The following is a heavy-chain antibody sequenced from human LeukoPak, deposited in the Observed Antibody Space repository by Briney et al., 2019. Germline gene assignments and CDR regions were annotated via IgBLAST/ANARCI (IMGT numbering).Heavy chain of an antibody. Sequence: GGSLRLSCVASGFTLSSYGMHWVRQAPGKGLEWVAVISYDGSHKYYADSVKGRFTISRDNSKNTLYLQMNSLRAEDTAVYYCAEDRNKYCSGGSCAYFFDDWGQGTLVTVSS. CDR3: AEDRNKYCSGGSCAYFFDD. CDR1: GFTLSSYG. D-gene: IGHD2-15*01. V-gene: IGHV3-30*18. CDR2: ISYDGSHK. J-gene: IGHJ4*02.